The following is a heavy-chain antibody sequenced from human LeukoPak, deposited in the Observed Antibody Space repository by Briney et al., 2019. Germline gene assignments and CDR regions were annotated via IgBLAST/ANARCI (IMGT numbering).Heavy chain of an antibody. D-gene: IGHD3-10*01. J-gene: IGHJ4*02. CDR3: ARARVIPHYFDY. V-gene: IGHV3-23*01. CDR2: ISCSGGST. CDR1: GFTFSSYA. Sequence: ATLSLSCAASGFTFSSYAMSWLRQAPGKGLEWVSAISCSGGSTYYADSVKGRCTISRDNSKNKLYLQMNSLRAEDTAVDYCARARVIPHYFDYWVQGALVTVSS.